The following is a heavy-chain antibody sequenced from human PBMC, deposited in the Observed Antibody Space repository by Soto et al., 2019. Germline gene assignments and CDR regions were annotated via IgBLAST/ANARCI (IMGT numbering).Heavy chain of an antibody. CDR3: ARMESFGSLNWFDP. CDR2: MNPGSGDT. V-gene: IGHV1-8*01. CDR1: GYTFTNND. J-gene: IGHJ5*02. D-gene: IGHD5-18*01. Sequence: GASVKVSCKASGYTFTNNDVSWVRQATGQGLEWMGWMNPGSGDTGYAQKFQGRVTMTRDISIATAYMELTSLTSEDTAMYYCARMESFGSLNWFDPWGQGTLVTVSS.